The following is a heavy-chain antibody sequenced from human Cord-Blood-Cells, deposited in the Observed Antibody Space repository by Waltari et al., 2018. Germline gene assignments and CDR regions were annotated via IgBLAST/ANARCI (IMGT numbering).Heavy chain of an antibody. CDR3: ARLIAVAGTSYFDL. D-gene: IGHD6-19*01. V-gene: IGHV4-4*02. J-gene: IGHJ2*01. CDR2: IYHSGST. CDR1: GGPIRSRHW. Sequence: QVQLQESGPGLVKPSGTLSLTCAVSGGPIRSRHWLSWFRQPPGKGLEWIGEIYHSGSTNYNPSLKSRVTISVDKSKNQFSLKLSSVTAADTAVYYCARLIAVAGTSYFDLWGRGTLVTVSS.